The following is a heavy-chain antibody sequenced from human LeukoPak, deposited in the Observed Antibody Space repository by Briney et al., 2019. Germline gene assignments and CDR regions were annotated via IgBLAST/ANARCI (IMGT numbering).Heavy chain of an antibody. CDR2: IVVGSGNT. J-gene: IGHJ3*02. CDR3: AADLTSVVVSLDAFDI. D-gene: IGHD3-22*01. Sequence: GASVKVSCKASGFTFTSSAVQWARQARGQRLEWIGWIVVGSGNTNYAQKFQERVTITRDMSTSTAYMELSSLRSGDTAVYYCAADLTSVVVSLDAFDIWGQGTMVTVSS. CDR1: GFTFTSSA. V-gene: IGHV1-58*01.